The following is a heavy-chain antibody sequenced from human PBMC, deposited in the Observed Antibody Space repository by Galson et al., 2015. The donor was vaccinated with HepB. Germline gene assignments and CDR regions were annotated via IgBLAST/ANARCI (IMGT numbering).Heavy chain of an antibody. CDR3: AREKATGTPYFFDY. CDR1: GYSFTSFA. V-gene: IGHV1-69*13. CDR2: IVPIFNTP. Sequence: SVKVSCKASGYSFTSFAISWVRQAPGQGLEWMGGIVPIFNTPSYAQKFQGRVTITADDSTSTAYMELSSLRSEDTAVYYCAREKATGTPYFFDYWGQGTLVTVSS. D-gene: IGHD1-7*01. J-gene: IGHJ4*02.